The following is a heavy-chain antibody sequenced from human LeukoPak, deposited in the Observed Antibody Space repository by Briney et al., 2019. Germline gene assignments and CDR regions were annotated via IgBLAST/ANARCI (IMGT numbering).Heavy chain of an antibody. CDR1: GFTFSCYA. Sequence: GGSLRLSCAASGFTFSCYAMSWVRQAPGKGLEWVSAISGSGGSTYYADSVKGRFTISRDNSKNTLYLQMNSLRVEDTAVYYCAKDSDYGGSSGFDYWGQGTLVTVSS. D-gene: IGHD4-23*01. V-gene: IGHV3-23*01. J-gene: IGHJ4*02. CDR2: ISGSGGST. CDR3: AKDSDYGGSSGFDY.